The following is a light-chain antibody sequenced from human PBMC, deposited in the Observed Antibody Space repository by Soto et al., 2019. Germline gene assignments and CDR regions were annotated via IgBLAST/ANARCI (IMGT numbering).Light chain of an antibody. J-gene: IGKJ1*01. CDR1: QSINSW. Sequence: DIQRTQSPSTLSASVGDRVTITCRASQSINSWLAWYQQEPGKAPKLLIYRASTLQSGVPSRFSGSGSGTEFTLTISSLQPDDFATYYCQHYNSYPPWTFGQGTKVEIK. CDR2: RAS. V-gene: IGKV1-5*03. CDR3: QHYNSYPPWT.